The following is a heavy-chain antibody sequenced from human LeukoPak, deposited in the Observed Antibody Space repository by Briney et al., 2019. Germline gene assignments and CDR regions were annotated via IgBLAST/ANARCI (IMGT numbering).Heavy chain of an antibody. J-gene: IGHJ4*02. V-gene: IGHV1-69*13. Sequence: ASVKVSCKATGGTFSSYAISWVRRAPGQGLEWMGGIIPIFGTANYAQKFQGRVTITADESTSTAYMELSSLRSEDTAVYYCAIRCEDCTGDYWGQGTLVTVSS. CDR2: IIPIFGTA. CDR1: GGTFSSYA. D-gene: IGHD4-17*01. CDR3: AIRCEDCTGDY.